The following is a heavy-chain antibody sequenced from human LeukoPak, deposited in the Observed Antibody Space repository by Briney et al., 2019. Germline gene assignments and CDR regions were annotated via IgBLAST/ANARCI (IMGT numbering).Heavy chain of an antibody. CDR3: AKEMAAYGDFLNFDS. CDR1: GFTFSRFA. J-gene: IGHJ4*02. Sequence: GGSLRLSCAASGFTFSRFAMSWVRQAPGKGLKWVSGISASGGGTYYADSVMGRFTISRDNSKNTLSLQMNSLTAEDTAVYYCAKEMAAYGDFLNFDSWGQGTLVTVSS. CDR2: ISASGGGT. V-gene: IGHV3-23*01. D-gene: IGHD4-17*01.